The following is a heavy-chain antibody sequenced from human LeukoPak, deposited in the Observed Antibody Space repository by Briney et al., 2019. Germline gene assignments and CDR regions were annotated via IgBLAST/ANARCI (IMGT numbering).Heavy chain of an antibody. CDR3: ARDYGDWPIAWD. CDR2: IIPIFGTA. Sequence: SVKVSCKASGGTFSSYAISWVRQAPGQGLEWMGGIIPIFGTANYAQKFQGRVTITADESTSTAYMELSSLGSEDTAVYYCARDYGDWPIAWDWGQGTLVTVSS. J-gene: IGHJ4*02. V-gene: IGHV1-69*13. CDR1: GGTFSSYA. D-gene: IGHD4-17*01.